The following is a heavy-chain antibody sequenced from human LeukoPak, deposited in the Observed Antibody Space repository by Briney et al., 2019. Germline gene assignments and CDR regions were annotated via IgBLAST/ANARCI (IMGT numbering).Heavy chain of an antibody. CDR1: GFTFSSYE. J-gene: IGHJ4*02. Sequence: GGSLRLSCAASGFTFSSYEMNWVRQAPGKGLEWVSYISSSGSTIYYADSVKGRFTISRDNSKNTLYLQMNGLRAEDTAVYYCAKDRGGAFVYWGQGTLVTVSS. CDR3: AKDRGGAFVY. CDR2: ISSSGSTI. D-gene: IGHD1-26*01. V-gene: IGHV3-48*03.